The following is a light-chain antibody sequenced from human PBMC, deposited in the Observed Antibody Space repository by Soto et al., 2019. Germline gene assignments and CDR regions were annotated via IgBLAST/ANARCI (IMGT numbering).Light chain of an antibody. CDR3: QQLNSYPLFA. V-gene: IGKV1-9*01. J-gene: IGKJ3*01. CDR1: QGIRDY. CDR2: AAS. Sequence: IQLTQSPSFLSASVGDRVTMTCRASQGIRDYLAWYQQKPGKAPKLLIYAASTLQSGVPSRFSGSGSGTEFTLTISSLQPEDFATYYCQQLNSYPLFAFGPGTKVDIK.